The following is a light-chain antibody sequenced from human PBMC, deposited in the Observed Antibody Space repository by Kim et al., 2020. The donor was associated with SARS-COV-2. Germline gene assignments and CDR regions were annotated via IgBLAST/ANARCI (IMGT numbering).Light chain of an antibody. Sequence: SSELTQDPAVSVALGQTVRITCQGDSLRTYYASWYQQKPGQAPALVIYGQNNRPSGIPDRFSGSASGNTASLTITGAQAEDEADYYCNSRDSSGNHWVFGGGTQLTVL. CDR3: NSRDSSGNHWV. CDR2: GQN. V-gene: IGLV3-19*01. CDR1: SLRTYY. J-gene: IGLJ3*02.